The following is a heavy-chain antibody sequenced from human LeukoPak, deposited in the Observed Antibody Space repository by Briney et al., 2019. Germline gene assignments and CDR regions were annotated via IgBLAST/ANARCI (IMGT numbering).Heavy chain of an antibody. Sequence: ASVKVSCKASGYTFSSYYMHWVRQAPGQGLEWMGIINPSGGSTTYAQKFQGRVTMTRDTSTSTVYMELSSLRSGDTAVYYCATGELLQMGNDYWGQGTLVTVSS. D-gene: IGHD1-26*01. CDR2: INPSGGST. J-gene: IGHJ4*02. CDR1: GYTFSSYY. V-gene: IGHV1-46*01. CDR3: ATGELLQMGNDY.